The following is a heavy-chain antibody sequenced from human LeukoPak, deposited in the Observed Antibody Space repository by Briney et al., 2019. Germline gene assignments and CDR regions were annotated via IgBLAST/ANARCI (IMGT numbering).Heavy chain of an antibody. CDR3: ASTYSFDTSGYYPFDY. J-gene: IGHJ4*02. V-gene: IGHV3-64D*09. D-gene: IGHD3-22*01. Sequence: PGGSLRLSCSASGFAFSRYPMHWVRQAPGKGLEYVSAISDNGGSTYYADSVKGRFTISRGNSKNILYLQMSSLKTEDTAVYFCASTYSFDTSGYYPFDYWGQGTLVTVSS. CDR2: ISDNGGST. CDR1: GFAFSRYP.